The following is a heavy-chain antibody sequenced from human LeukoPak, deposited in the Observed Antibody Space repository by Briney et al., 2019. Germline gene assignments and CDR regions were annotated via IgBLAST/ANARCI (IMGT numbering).Heavy chain of an antibody. CDR2: ISSSGSTI. CDR3: ARDRRFDSSGYYGNWFDP. J-gene: IGHJ5*01. Sequence: PGGSLRLSCAASGFTFSSYEMNWVRQAPGKGLEWVSYISSSGSTIYYADSVTGRLTISRDNAKNSLYLQMNSLRAEDTAVYYCARDRRFDSSGYYGNWFDPWGQGTTVTVSS. D-gene: IGHD3-22*01. CDR1: GFTFSSYE. V-gene: IGHV3-48*03.